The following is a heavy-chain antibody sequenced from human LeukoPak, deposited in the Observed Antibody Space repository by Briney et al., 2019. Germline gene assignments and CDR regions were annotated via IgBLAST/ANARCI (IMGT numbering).Heavy chain of an antibody. CDR1: GGTFSSYA. J-gene: IGHJ4*02. V-gene: IGHV1-69*13. CDR3: ARNYYYDSSGYYYNY. Sequence: GASVKVSCKASGGTFSSYAISWVRHAPGQGLEWMGGIIPIFGTANYAQKFQGRVTITADESTSTAYMELSSLRSEDTAVYYCARNYYYDSSGYYYNYWGQGTLVTVSS. CDR2: IIPIFGTA. D-gene: IGHD3-22*01.